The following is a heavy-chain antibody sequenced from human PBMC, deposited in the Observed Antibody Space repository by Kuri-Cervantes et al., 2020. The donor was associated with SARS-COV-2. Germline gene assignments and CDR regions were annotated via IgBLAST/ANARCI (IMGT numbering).Heavy chain of an antibody. V-gene: IGHV6-1*01. CDR1: GDSVSSNSAA. J-gene: IGHJ4*02. CDR2: TYYRSKWYN. D-gene: IGHD6-13*01. Sequence: SQTLSLTCAISGDSVSSNSAAWNWIRQSPSRGLEWLGRTYYRSKWYNDYAVSVKSRITINPDISKNQFSLQLNSVTPEDTAVYYCARGPPNIAAAGTFDFWGQGTLVTVSS. CDR3: ARGPPNIAAAGTFDF.